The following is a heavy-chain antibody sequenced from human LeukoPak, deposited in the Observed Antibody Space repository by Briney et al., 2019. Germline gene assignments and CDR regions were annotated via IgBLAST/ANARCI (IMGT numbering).Heavy chain of an antibody. CDR1: GFXFSRYA. J-gene: IGHJ4*02. CDR2: ISGSGDSA. V-gene: IGHV3-23*01. CDR3: ATDRPYFDY. Sequence: PGGSLRLSCAASGFXFSRYAISWVRQAPGKGLEWVSAISGSGDSAYYADSVKGRFTISRDNSKNRLYLQMNSLRAEDTAVYYCATDRPYFDYWGQGTLVTVSS.